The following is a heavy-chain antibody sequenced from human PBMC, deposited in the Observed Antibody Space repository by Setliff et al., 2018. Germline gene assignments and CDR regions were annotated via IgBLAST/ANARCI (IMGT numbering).Heavy chain of an antibody. V-gene: IGHV1-46*01. Sequence: ASVKVSCKTSGYSFTSHYMHWVRQAPGQGLEWMGIINPGGLSSSSTQKFEGRVTMTRDTSTSTVYMELNSLTSDDTAVYYCARAGLAAAGRKGVFDYWGQGALVTVSS. J-gene: IGHJ4*02. CDR1: GYSFTSHY. CDR3: ARAGLAAAGRKGVFDY. D-gene: IGHD6-25*01. CDR2: INPGGLSS.